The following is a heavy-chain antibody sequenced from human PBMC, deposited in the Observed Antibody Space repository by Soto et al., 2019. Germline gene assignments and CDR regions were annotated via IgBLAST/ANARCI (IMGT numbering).Heavy chain of an antibody. V-gene: IGHV3-30*03. J-gene: IGHJ5*01. Sequence: QVQLVESGGGVVQPGESLRLSCAASGFIFSSFGMHWVRQTPGKGLEWVAVVSYDAKNQYYANSVKGRFTVSRDNSKSTMYLQMNSLRAEDTAVYRCVPLTNPKWNDYVWGSHRSDSWGHGTLVTVSS. D-gene: IGHD3-16*02. CDR1: GFIFSSFG. CDR2: VSYDAKNQ. CDR3: VPLTNPKWNDYVWGSHRSDS.